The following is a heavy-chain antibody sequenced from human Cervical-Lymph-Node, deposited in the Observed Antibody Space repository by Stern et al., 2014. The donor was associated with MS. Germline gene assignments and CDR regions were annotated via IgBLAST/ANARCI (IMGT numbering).Heavy chain of an antibody. CDR1: GYRFINNW. D-gene: IGHD2-21*01. CDR3: ARWSVACDS. J-gene: IGHJ4*02. CDR2: IYPGDSDI. Sequence: VQLVESGAEVRKPGDSLKISCKTSGYRFINNWIAWVRQGPGKGLEWIGIIYPGDSDIRYSPSFQGHVTISVDKSTSTAYLQWSSLKASDTAVYYCARWSVACDSWGQGALITVSS. V-gene: IGHV5-51*03.